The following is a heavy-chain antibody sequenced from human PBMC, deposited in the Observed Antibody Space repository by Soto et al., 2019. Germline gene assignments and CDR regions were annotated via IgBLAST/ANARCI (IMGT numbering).Heavy chain of an antibody. CDR2: IYYSGST. Sequence: QAQLQESGPGLVKPSETLSLTCTVSGGSISSYYWSWLRQPPGKGLEWIGYIYYSGSTNYNPSLEGRVTIAVDTSKSRFSLELSSVTAADTAVYYCARGTYYYDSSGPYFDYWGQGTLVTVSS. J-gene: IGHJ4*02. D-gene: IGHD3-22*01. CDR1: GGSISSYY. V-gene: IGHV4-59*01. CDR3: ARGTYYYDSSGPYFDY.